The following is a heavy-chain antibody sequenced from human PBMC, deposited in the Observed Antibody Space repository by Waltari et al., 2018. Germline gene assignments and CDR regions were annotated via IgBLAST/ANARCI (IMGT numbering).Heavy chain of an antibody. V-gene: IGHV4-34*01. CDR1: GGSFSGYY. D-gene: IGHD6-19*01. J-gene: IGHJ4*02. CDR3: ARGRGKQWLVLEYYFDY. Sequence: QVQLQQWGAGLLKPSETLSLTCAVYGGSFSGYYWSWIRQPPGKGLEWIGEINHSGSTNYNPSLKSGFTISVDTSKNHFSLKLGSVTAADTAVYYCARGRGKQWLVLEYYFDYWGQGTLVTVSS. CDR2: INHSGST.